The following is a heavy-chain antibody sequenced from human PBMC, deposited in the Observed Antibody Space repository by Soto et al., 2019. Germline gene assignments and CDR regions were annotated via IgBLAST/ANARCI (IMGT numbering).Heavy chain of an antibody. Sequence: QVQLVQSGAEVKKPGSSVKVSCKASGGTFSSYAISWVRQAPGQGLEWMGGIIPIFGTANYAQKFQGRVTITADESTSTDYMELSSLRSEDTAVYYCARSGSLWHTHQRGAFDIWGQGTMVTVSS. CDR2: IIPIFGTA. CDR1: GGTFSSYA. J-gene: IGHJ3*02. CDR3: ARSGSLWHTHQRGAFDI. D-gene: IGHD2-15*01. V-gene: IGHV1-69*01.